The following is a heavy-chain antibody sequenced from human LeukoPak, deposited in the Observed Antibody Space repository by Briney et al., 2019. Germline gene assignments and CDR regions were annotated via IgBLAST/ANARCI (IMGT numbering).Heavy chain of an antibody. D-gene: IGHD6-19*01. CDR3: ARDLSGWYYFDY. Sequence: PGGSLRLSCAASGFTFDDYGMSWVRQAPGKGLEWVSGINWNGGSTGYADSVKGRFTISRDNAKNSLYLQMSSLRAEDTALYYCARDLSGWYYFDYWGQGTLVTVSS. V-gene: IGHV3-20*04. CDR2: INWNGGST. J-gene: IGHJ4*02. CDR1: GFTFDDYG.